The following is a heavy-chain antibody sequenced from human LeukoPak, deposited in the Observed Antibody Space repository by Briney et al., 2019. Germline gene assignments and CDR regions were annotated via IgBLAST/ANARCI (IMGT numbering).Heavy chain of an antibody. Sequence: GGTLRLSCAASGFTFSSYGMSWVRQAPGKGLEWVSAISGSGGSTYYADSVKGRFTISRDNSKNTLYLQMNSLRAEDTAVYYCARDWFHAIDYWGQGTLVTVSS. J-gene: IGHJ4*02. CDR3: ARDWFHAIDY. CDR2: ISGSGGST. V-gene: IGHV3-23*01. CDR1: GFTFSSYG. D-gene: IGHD2/OR15-2a*01.